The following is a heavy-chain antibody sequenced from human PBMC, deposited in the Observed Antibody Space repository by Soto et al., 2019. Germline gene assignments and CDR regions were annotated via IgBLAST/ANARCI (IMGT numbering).Heavy chain of an antibody. CDR2: IYYSGTT. CDR1: GGSISSGDYY. Sequence: QVQLQESGPGLVKPSQTLSLTCTVSGGSISSGDYYWTWIRQPPGEGLEWIGFIYYSGTTYYNPSLKTRVTISVDTSKNQFSLNLSSVTAADTAVYYCARAMTTVTSRAFEPWGQGTLVTVSS. V-gene: IGHV4-30-4*01. J-gene: IGHJ5*02. CDR3: ARAMTTVTSRAFEP. D-gene: IGHD4-17*01.